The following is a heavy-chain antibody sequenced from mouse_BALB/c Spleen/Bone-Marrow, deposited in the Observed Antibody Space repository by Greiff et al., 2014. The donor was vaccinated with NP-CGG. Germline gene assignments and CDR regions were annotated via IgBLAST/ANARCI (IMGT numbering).Heavy chain of an antibody. Sequence: LQQPGSELVRPGASVKLSCKASGYIFTSYWMHWVKQRPGQGLEWIGNIYPGSGSTNYDEKFKSKATLTVDTSSNTAYMQLSSLTSEDSAVYYCTRGSYGNYASACWGRGTLVTVSA. V-gene: IGHV1S22*01. CDR3: TRGSYGNYASAC. CDR1: GYIFTSYW. D-gene: IGHD2-1*01. J-gene: IGHJ3*01. CDR2: IYPGSGST.